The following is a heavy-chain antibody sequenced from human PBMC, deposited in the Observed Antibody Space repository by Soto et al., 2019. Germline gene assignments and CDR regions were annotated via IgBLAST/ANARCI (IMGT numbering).Heavy chain of an antibody. V-gene: IGHV3-30-3*01. Sequence: QVQLVESGGGVVQPGRSLRLSCAASGFTFSSYAMHWVRQAPGKGLEWVAVISYDGSNKYYADSVKGRFTISRDNSKNTLYLQMNSLRAEDTAVYYCARGVVSERGTGYYYGMDVWGQGTTVTVSS. J-gene: IGHJ6*02. D-gene: IGHD2-8*02. CDR1: GFTFSSYA. CDR3: ARGVVSERGTGYYYGMDV. CDR2: ISYDGSNK.